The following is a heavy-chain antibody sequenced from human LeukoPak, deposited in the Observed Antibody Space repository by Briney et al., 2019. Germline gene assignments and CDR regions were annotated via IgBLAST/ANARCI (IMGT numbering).Heavy chain of an antibody. Sequence: GGSLRLSCAASGFTFSSYSMNWVRQAPGKGLEWVSSISSSSSYIYYADSVKGRFTISRDNAKNSLYLQMNSLRAEDTAVYYCARAMWGTIPGYSSRSREGDYWGQGTLVTVSS. CDR1: GFTFSSYS. CDR3: ARAMWGTIPGYSSRSREGDY. J-gene: IGHJ4*02. V-gene: IGHV3-21*01. D-gene: IGHD6-13*01. CDR2: ISSSSSYI.